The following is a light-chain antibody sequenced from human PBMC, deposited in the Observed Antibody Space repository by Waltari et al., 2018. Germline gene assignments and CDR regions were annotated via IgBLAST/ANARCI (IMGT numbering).Light chain of an antibody. Sequence: EIVLTQSPGTLSLSPGDRATVSCRASQSVSRALARYQQKPGQAPRLLIYGASTRATGIPDRFSGSGSGTDFSLTISRLEPDDFAVYYCQHYLRLPVTFGQGTTVEI. CDR2: GAS. J-gene: IGKJ1*01. CDR3: QHYLRLPVT. V-gene: IGKV3-20*01. CDR1: QSVSRA.